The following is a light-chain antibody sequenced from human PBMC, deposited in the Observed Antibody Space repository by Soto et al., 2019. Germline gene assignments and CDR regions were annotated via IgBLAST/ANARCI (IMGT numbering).Light chain of an antibody. CDR3: QQYSSSPPEFT. CDR2: DAS. Sequence: EIVLTQSPGTLSVSPGERVTLSCRASQSVNSNFLAWYQQRPGKAPRLLLFDASYRATGIPDRFSGSESGTDFTLTISRLEAEDFAVYYCQQYSSSPPEFTFGPGTRVDSK. V-gene: IGKV3-20*01. J-gene: IGKJ3*01. CDR1: QSVNSNF.